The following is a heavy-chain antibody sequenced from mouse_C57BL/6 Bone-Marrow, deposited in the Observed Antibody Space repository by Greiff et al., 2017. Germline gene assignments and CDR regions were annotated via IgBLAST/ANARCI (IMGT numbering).Heavy chain of an antibody. D-gene: IGHD1-1*01. V-gene: IGHV3-6*01. J-gene: IGHJ2*01. CDR2: ISYDGSN. CDR3: ARGGTTVVAPTLDY. CDR1: GYSITSGYY. Sequence: DVQLQESGPGLVKPSQSLSLTCSVTGYSITSGYYWNWIRQFPGNKLEWMGYISYDGSNNYNPSLKNRISITRDTSKNQFFLKLNSVTTEDTATYYCARGGTTVVAPTLDYWGQGTTLTVSS.